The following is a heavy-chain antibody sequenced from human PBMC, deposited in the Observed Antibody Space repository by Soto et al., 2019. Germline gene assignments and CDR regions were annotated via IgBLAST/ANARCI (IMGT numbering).Heavy chain of an antibody. CDR2: ISRNSRYT. CDR3: ATNYQEPSDDAFDV. J-gene: IGHJ3*01. Sequence: QVQLVESGGGLVKPGGSLRLSCAASGFTFSDYFMAWIRQAPGKGLEWIAYISRNSRYTNFADSVRGRFTISRDNAKNSLYRQMNDLSAEDTAVYYCATNYQEPSDDAFDVWGQGTMVTVSS. V-gene: IGHV3-11*06. D-gene: IGHD2-2*01. CDR1: GFTFSDYF.